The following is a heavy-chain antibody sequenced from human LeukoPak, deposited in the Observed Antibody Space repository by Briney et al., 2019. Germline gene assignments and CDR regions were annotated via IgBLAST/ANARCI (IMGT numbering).Heavy chain of an antibody. CDR1: GFTFSSYA. CDR3: AIPPTGYDFWSGYLGDAFDI. J-gene: IGHJ3*02. CDR2: ISGSGGST. Sequence: GGSLRLSCAASGFTFSSYAMSCVRQAPGKGLEWVSAISGSGGSTYYADSVKGRFTISRDNSKNTLYLQMNSLRAEDTAVYYCAIPPTGYDFWSGYLGDAFDIWGQGTMVTVSS. V-gene: IGHV3-23*01. D-gene: IGHD3-3*01.